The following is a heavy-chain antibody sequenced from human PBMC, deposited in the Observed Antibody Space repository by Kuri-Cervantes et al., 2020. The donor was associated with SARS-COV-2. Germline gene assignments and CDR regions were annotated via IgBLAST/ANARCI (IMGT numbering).Heavy chain of an antibody. CDR3: ARVGVTNPVVDY. CDR1: GGSISSSSYY. CDR2: IYYSGST. Sequence: GSLRLSCTVSGGSISSSSYYWGWIRQPPGKGLEWIGSIYYSGSTYYNPSLKSRVTISVDTSKNQFSLKLSSVTAADTAVYYCARVGVTNPVVDYWGQGTLVTVSS. J-gene: IGHJ4*02. D-gene: IGHD3-10*01. V-gene: IGHV4-39*07.